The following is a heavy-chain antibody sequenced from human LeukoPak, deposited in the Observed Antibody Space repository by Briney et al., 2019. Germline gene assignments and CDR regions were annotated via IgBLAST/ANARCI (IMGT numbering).Heavy chain of an antibody. CDR2: IIPIFGTA. CDR3: ARTGAADSYGPPYYFDY. V-gene: IGHV1-69*13. J-gene: IGHJ4*02. CDR1: GGTFSSYA. Sequence: AASVEVSCKASGGTFSSYAISWVRQAPGQGLEWMGGIIPIFGTANYAQKFQGRVTITADESTRTAYMELSSLRSEDTAVYYCARTGAADSYGPPYYFDYWGQGTLVTVSS. D-gene: IGHD5-18*01.